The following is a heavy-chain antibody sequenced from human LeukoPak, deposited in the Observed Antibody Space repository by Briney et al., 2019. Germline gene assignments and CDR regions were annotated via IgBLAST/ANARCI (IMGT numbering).Heavy chain of an antibody. CDR1: GYTFTSYD. D-gene: IGHD2-2*01. J-gene: IGHJ5*02. V-gene: IGHV1-8*01. Sequence: APVKVSCKASGYTFTSYDINWVRQATGQGLEWMGWMNPNSGNTGYAQKFQGRVTMTRNTSISTAYMELSSLRSDDTAVYYCARIPHRVPHNWFDPWGQGTLVTVSS. CDR2: MNPNSGNT. CDR3: ARIPHRVPHNWFDP.